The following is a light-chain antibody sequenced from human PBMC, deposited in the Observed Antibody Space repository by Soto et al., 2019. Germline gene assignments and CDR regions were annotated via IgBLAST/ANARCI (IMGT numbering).Light chain of an antibody. Sequence: DIQMTQSPSSLSASVGDRVNITCRTSQSISTYLNWYQQKPGKAPKLLIYGAYNLQSGIPSRFSGSGSGTHFTLTISTLQRDDFATYYCQQSYISPPDTFGQGTRVE. CDR3: QQSYISPPDT. J-gene: IGKJ2*01. V-gene: IGKV1-39*01. CDR1: QSISTY. CDR2: GAY.